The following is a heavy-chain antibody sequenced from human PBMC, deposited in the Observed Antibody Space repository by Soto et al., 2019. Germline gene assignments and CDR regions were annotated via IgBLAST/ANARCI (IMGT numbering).Heavy chain of an antibody. J-gene: IGHJ4*02. Sequence: GGSLRLSCAASGFTFTRYSMNWVRQAPGKGLEWVSSISSTTNYIYYADSMKGRFTVSRDNAKNSVYLEMNSLSAEGTAVYYCARESEDLTSNFDYWGQGTLVTVSS. CDR1: GFTFTRYS. CDR3: ARESEDLTSNFDY. V-gene: IGHV3-21*01. CDR2: ISSTTNYI.